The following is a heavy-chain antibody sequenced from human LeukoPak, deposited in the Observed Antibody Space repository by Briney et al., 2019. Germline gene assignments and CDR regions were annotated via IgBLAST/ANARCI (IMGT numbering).Heavy chain of an antibody. J-gene: IGHJ6*03. CDR1: GDSVSSNSAA. V-gene: IGHV6-1*01. CDR2: TYYRSKWYN. CDR3: ARDLTYYDFWSGYFGYYYYYMDV. D-gene: IGHD3-3*01. Sequence: SQTLSLTCAISGDSVSSNSAAWNWIRQSPSRGLEWLGRTYYRSKWYNDYAVSVKGRITINPDTSKNQFSLQLNSVTPEDTAVCYCARDLTYYDFWSGYFGYYYYYMDVWGKGTTVTVSS.